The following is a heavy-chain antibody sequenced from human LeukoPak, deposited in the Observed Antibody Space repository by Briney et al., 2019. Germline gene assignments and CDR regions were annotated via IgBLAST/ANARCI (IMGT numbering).Heavy chain of an antibody. CDR1: GFTFSSYG. CDR2: IRYDGSNK. CDR3: ANVRNSGYDYYYYYYMDV. V-gene: IGHV3-30*02. Sequence: GGSLRLAGAASGFTFSSYGMHWVRQAPGKGLEWVAFIRYDGSNKYYADSVKGRFAISRDNSKNTLYLQMNSLRAEDTAVYYCANVRNSGYDYYYYYYMDVWGKGTTVTISS. D-gene: IGHD5-12*01. J-gene: IGHJ6*03.